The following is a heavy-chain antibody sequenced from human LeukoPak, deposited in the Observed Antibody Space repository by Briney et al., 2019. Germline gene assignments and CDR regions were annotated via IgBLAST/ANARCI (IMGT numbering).Heavy chain of an antibody. Sequence: SLTVSCAASGFTFSSYAMSWVRQAPGKGLEWVGFIRSKAYGGTTEYAASVKGRFTISRDDSKSIAYLQMNSLKTEDTAVYYCTRGSNDYGDYAPPPYYFDYWGQGTLASVSS. J-gene: IGHJ4*02. CDR1: GFTFSSYA. CDR2: IRSKAYGGTT. V-gene: IGHV3-49*04. D-gene: IGHD4-17*01. CDR3: TRGSNDYGDYAPPPYYFDY.